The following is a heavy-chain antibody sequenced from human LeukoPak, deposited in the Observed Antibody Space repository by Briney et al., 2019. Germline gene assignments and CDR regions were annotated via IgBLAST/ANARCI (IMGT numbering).Heavy chain of an antibody. J-gene: IGHJ4*02. CDR1: GGSFSGYY. V-gene: IGHV4-34*01. CDR2: INHSGST. D-gene: IGHD3-22*01. CDR3: ARGGRYYYDSSGYSRRPVDY. Sequence: SETPSLTCAVYGGSFSGYYWSWIRQPPGKGLEWIGEINHSGSTNYNPSLKSRVTISVDTSKNQFSLKLSSVTAADTAVYYCARGGRYYYDSSGYSRRPVDYWGQGTLVTVSS.